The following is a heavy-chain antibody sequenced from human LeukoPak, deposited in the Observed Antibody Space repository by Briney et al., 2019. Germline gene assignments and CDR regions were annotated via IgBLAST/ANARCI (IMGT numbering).Heavy chain of an antibody. V-gene: IGHV3-23*01. CDR1: GFTSSSYA. J-gene: IGHJ6*02. CDR2: IPGSGGAT. Sequence: GGSLRLSCEASGFTSSSYAIRWVRQAPGTGLEWVSSIPGSGGATYYADTVRGRFSISRDSSKNTVYLQMNSLRDEDTAVYYCARARPWDSSRSYYFGMDVWGHGTTVTVSS. CDR3: ARARPWDSSRSYYFGMDV. D-gene: IGHD3-22*01.